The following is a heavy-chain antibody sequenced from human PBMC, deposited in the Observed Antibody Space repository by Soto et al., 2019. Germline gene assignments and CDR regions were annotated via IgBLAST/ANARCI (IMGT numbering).Heavy chain of an antibody. D-gene: IGHD3-22*01. CDR3: AGWLLPTTPDAFDI. CDR1: GYSFTSYW. V-gene: IGHV5-51*01. CDR2: IYPGDSDT. J-gene: IGHJ3*02. Sequence: GSSVKISCRGSGYSFTSYWIGWVRQMPGKGLEWMGIIYPGDSDTRYSPSFQGQVTISADKSISTAYLQWSSLKASDTAMYYCAGWLLPTTPDAFDIWGQGTMVTVSS.